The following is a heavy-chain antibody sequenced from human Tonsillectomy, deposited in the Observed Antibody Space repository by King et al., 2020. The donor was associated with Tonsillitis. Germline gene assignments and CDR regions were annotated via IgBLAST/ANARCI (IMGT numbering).Heavy chain of an antibody. Sequence: VQLVESGGGLVQPGGSLRLSCAASGFTFSSYAMSWVRQAPGKGLEWVSGISGSGGSTYYADSVKGRFTISRDNSKNTLYLQMNSLRAEDTAVYYCAKVSVAVAGPGSHYFDYWGQGTLVTVSS. CDR2: ISGSGGST. D-gene: IGHD6-19*01. V-gene: IGHV3-23*04. CDR1: GFTFSSYA. CDR3: AKVSVAVAGPGSHYFDY. J-gene: IGHJ4*02.